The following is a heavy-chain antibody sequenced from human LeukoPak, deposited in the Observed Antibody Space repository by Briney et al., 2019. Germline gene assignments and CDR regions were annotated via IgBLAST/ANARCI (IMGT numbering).Heavy chain of an antibody. CDR1: SGSIGSYY. CDR2: IYYTGST. V-gene: IGHV4-59*12. D-gene: IGHD3-10*01. J-gene: IGHJ4*02. CDR3: ARDPNYYGSGSYSY. Sequence: SETLSLTCTVSSGSIGSYYWSWLRQPPGKGLEWIGYIYYTGSTDYNPSLKSRVTISVDTSKNQFSLKLSSVTAADTAVYYCARDPNYYGSGSYSYWGQGTLVTVSS.